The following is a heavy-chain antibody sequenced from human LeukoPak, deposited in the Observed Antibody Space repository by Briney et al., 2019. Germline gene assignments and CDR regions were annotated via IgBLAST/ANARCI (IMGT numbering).Heavy chain of an antibody. J-gene: IGHJ4*02. Sequence: GTSLRLSCAASGFTFSSYGMHWVRQAPGQGLEWVAVISYDGSTQYYADSVKGRFTNSRDNSNNMLSLQMNSLKAEDTAVYYCAKGRMMATIMISFDYWGRGTLVTVSS. CDR2: ISYDGSTQ. D-gene: IGHD5-24*01. CDR1: GFTFSSYG. V-gene: IGHV3-30*18. CDR3: AKGRMMATIMISFDY.